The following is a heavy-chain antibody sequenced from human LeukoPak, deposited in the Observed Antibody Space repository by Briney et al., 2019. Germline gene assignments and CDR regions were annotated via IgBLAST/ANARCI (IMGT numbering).Heavy chain of an antibody. CDR2: IYYSGST. Sequence: SETLSLTCTVSGGSISSYYWSWIRQPPGKGLEWIGYIYYSGSTNYNPSLKSRVTISVGTSKNQFSLKLSSVTAADTAVYYCAREQMVRGVIITDYWGQGTLVTVSS. J-gene: IGHJ4*02. D-gene: IGHD3-10*01. V-gene: IGHV4-59*01. CDR3: AREQMVRGVIITDY. CDR1: GGSISSYY.